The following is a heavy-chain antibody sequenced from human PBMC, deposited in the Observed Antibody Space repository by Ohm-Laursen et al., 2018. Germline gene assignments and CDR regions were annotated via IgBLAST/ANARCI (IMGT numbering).Heavy chain of an antibody. CDR1: GYTFTSYG. CDR3: ARMGPQQPHWYFDL. J-gene: IGHJ2*01. CDR2: ISAYNGNT. D-gene: IGHD1/OR15-1a*01. V-gene: IGHV1-18*01. Sequence: ASVKVSCKASGYTFTSYGISWVRQAPGQGLEWMGWISAYNGNTNYAQKFQGRVTMTRNTSINTAYMELSSLRSEDTAVYYCARMGPQQPHWYFDLWGRGTLVTVSS.